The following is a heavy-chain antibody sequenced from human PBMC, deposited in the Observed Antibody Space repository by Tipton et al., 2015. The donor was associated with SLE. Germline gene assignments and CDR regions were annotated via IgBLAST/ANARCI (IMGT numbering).Heavy chain of an antibody. V-gene: IGHV3-23*01. CDR2: ISGSGGST. CDR1: GFTFSSSA. CDR3: AKEGGDWYFDL. J-gene: IGHJ2*01. Sequence: SLRLSCAASGFTFSSSAMSWVRRAPGKGLEWVSGISGSGGSTNYADSVKGRFTISRDNSKNTLYLQMNTLRAEDTAVYYCAKEGGDWYFDLWGRGTLVTVSS. D-gene: IGHD1-26*01.